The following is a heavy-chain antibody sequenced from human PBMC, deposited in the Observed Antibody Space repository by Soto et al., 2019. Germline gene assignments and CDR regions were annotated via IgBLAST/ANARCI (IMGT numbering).Heavy chain of an antibody. J-gene: IGHJ4*02. Sequence: QLQLQESGSGLVKPSQTLSLTCAVSGGSISSGGYSWSWIRQPPGKGLEWIGYIYHSGRTYYNPSLKRRVTISVDRSKNQSPLKLSSVTAADTAVYYCAAGGGLPRYYWGQGTLVTVSS. CDR1: GGSISSGGYS. CDR2: IYHSGRT. D-gene: IGHD5-12*01. V-gene: IGHV4-30-2*01. CDR3: AAGGGLPRYY.